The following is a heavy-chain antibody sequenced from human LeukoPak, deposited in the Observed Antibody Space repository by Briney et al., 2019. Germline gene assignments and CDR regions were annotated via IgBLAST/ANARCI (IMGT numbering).Heavy chain of an antibody. Sequence: ASVKVSCKASGSTFTGYYMHWVRQAPGQGLEWMGWINPNSGGTNYAQKFQGRVTMTRDTSISTAYMELSRLRSDDTAVYYCARETIFGVVENLFDYWGQGTLVTVSS. CDR2: INPNSGGT. J-gene: IGHJ4*02. CDR1: GSTFTGYY. CDR3: ARETIFGVVENLFDY. V-gene: IGHV1-2*02. D-gene: IGHD3-3*01.